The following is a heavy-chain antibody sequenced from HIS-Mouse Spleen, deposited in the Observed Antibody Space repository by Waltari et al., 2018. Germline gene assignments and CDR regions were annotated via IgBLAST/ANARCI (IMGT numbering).Heavy chain of an antibody. CDR2: VDPEDGET. Sequence: QVQLVQSGAEVKKPGASVKVSCKVSGYTLTELSMHWVRQAPGKEIEWMGGVDPEDGETIYEHKLQGRVTMTEDTSTDTAYMELSSLRSEDTAVYYCATPEVVKGAFDIWGQGTMVTVSS. CDR3: ATPEVVKGAFDI. J-gene: IGHJ3*02. V-gene: IGHV1-24*01. D-gene: IGHD2-15*01. CDR1: GYTLTELS.